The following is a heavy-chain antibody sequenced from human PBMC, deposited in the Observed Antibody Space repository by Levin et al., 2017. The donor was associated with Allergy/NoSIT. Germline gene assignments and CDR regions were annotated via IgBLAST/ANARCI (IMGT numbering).Heavy chain of an antibody. D-gene: IGHD2-21*02. Sequence: GGSLRLSCAASGFTFSSYAMSWVRQAPGKGLEWVSAISGSGGSTYYADSVKGRFTISRDNSKNTLYLQMNSLRAEGTAVYYCANIIVVVTAIPWGQGTLVTVSS. CDR3: ANIIVVVTAIP. CDR1: GFTFSSYA. V-gene: IGHV3-23*01. CDR2: ISGSGGST. J-gene: IGHJ5*02.